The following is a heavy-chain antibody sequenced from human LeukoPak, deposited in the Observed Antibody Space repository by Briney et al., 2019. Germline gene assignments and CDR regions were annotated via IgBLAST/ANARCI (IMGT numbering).Heavy chain of an antibody. V-gene: IGHV4-59*01. CDR1: GGSISSYY. D-gene: IGHD4-17*01. Sequence: SETLSLTCTVSGGSISSYYWSWIRQPPGKGLEWIGYIYYSGSTNYNPSLKSRVTISVDTSKNQFSLKLSSVTAADTAVYYCARGLGGDYFTRYNWFDPWGQGTLVTVSS. CDR2: IYYSGST. J-gene: IGHJ5*02. CDR3: ARGLGGDYFTRYNWFDP.